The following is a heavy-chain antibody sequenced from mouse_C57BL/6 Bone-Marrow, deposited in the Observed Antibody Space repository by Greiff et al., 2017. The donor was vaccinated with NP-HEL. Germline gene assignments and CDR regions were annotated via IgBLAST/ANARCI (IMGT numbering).Heavy chain of an antibody. CDR3: KRDVGEDGYYLAY. Sequence: EVKVVESGEGLVKPGGSLKLSCAASGFTFSSYAMSWVRQTPEKRLEWVAYISRGGDYIYYADTVKGRFTIPRDNARNTLYLQMSSLKSEDTAMYYCKRDVGEDGYYLAYWGQGTLVTVSA. J-gene: IGHJ3*01. CDR1: GFTFSSYA. V-gene: IGHV5-9-1*02. CDR2: ISRGGDYI. D-gene: IGHD2-3*01.